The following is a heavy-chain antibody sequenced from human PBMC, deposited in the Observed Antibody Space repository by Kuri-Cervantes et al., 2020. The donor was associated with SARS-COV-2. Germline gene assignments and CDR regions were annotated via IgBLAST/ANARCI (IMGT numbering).Heavy chain of an antibody. CDR2: IKQDGSEK. Sequence: ETLSLTCAASGFTFSDYYMSWVRQAPGKGLEWVANIKQDGSEKYYVDSVKGRFTTSRDNAKNSLYLQMNSLRHEDTAVYYCARDIVVVPAARGDAFDIWGQGTMVTVSS. V-gene: IGHV3-7*03. D-gene: IGHD2-2*01. CDR3: ARDIVVVPAARGDAFDI. J-gene: IGHJ3*02. CDR1: GFTFSDYY.